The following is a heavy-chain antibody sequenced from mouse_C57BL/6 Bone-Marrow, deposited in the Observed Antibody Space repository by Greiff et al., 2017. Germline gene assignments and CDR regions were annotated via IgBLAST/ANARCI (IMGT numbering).Heavy chain of an antibody. D-gene: IGHD4-1*01. J-gene: IGHJ2*01. V-gene: IGHV1-64*01. Sequence: QVQLQPPGAELVKPGASVKLSCKASGYNINRYWMHWVKQRPEQGLVWIGMIHPNSGSTNYNEKFKSKATLTVYKASSTAYMPLSSLTSEDSAVYYCARRNWVNFDYWGQGTTLTVSS. CDR1: GYNINRYW. CDR2: IHPNSGST. CDR3: ARRNWVNFDY.